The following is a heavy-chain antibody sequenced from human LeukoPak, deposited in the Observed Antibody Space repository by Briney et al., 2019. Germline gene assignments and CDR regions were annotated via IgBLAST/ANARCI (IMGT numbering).Heavy chain of an antibody. D-gene: IGHD1-26*01. CDR1: GGTFSSYA. CDR2: VIPIFGTA. CDR3: ARLGQQVGATRDY. V-gene: IGHV1-69*05. Sequence: SVKVSCKASGGTFSSYAISWVRQAPGQGLEWMGRVIPIFGTANYAQKFQGRVTITTDESTSTAYMELSSLRSEDTAVYYCARLGQQVGATRDYWGQGTLVTVSS. J-gene: IGHJ4*02.